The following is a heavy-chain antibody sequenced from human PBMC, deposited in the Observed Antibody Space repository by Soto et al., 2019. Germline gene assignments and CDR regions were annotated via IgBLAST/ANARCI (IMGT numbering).Heavy chain of an antibody. J-gene: IGHJ3*02. CDR2: INPSGGST. D-gene: IGHD1-1*01. CDR1: GYTFTSYY. CDR3: ARSTVQDGFDI. Sequence: ASVQVSCKASGYTFTSYYIHCVRQAPGQGLEWMGIINPSGGSTSYAQKFQGRVTMTRDTSTSTVYMEVNSLKSEDTAVYYCARSTVQDGFDIWGQGTMVTVSS. V-gene: IGHV1-46*01.